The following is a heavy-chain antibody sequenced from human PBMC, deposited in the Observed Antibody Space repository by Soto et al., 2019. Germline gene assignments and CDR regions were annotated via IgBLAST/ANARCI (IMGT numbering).Heavy chain of an antibody. D-gene: IGHD6-6*01. V-gene: IGHV4-31*03. J-gene: IGHJ3*02. CDR2: IYYSGST. CDR3: ARGKQLVGGVGAFDI. Sequence: LSLTCTVSGGSISSGGYYWSWIRQHPGKGLEWIGYIYYSGSTYYNPSLKSRVTISVDTSKNQFSLKLSSVTAADTAVYYCARGKQLVGGVGAFDIWGQGTMVTVSS. CDR1: GGSISSGGYY.